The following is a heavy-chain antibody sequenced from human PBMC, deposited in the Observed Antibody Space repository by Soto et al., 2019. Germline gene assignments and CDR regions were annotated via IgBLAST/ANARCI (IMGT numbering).Heavy chain of an antibody. CDR2: IFSNDEK. CDR3: ARIPYDFWSGYFSNYGMDV. D-gene: IGHD3-3*01. Sequence: QVTLKESGPVLVKPTETLTLTCTVSGFSLSNARMGVSWIRQPPGKALEWLAHIFSNDEKSYSTSMKSRLTISKDPSKRQVVLTMTNMDPVDTATYYCARIPYDFWSGYFSNYGMDVWGQGTTVTVSS. CDR1: GFSLSNARMG. V-gene: IGHV2-26*01. J-gene: IGHJ6*02.